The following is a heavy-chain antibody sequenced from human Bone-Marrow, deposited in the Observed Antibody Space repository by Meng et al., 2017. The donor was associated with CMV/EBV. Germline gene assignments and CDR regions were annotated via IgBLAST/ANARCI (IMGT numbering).Heavy chain of an antibody. D-gene: IGHD2-2*02. Sequence: GGSLRLSCAASGFTFSNAWMSWVRQAPGKGLEWVGRIKSKTDGGTTDYAAPVKGRFTISRDDSKNTLYLQMNSLKTEDTAVYYCTTDIVVVPAAIPHYYYYGMDVWGQGTTVTVSS. CDR3: TTDIVVVPAAIPHYYYYGMDV. J-gene: IGHJ6*02. CDR1: GFTFSNAW. CDR2: IKSKTDGGTT. V-gene: IGHV3-15*01.